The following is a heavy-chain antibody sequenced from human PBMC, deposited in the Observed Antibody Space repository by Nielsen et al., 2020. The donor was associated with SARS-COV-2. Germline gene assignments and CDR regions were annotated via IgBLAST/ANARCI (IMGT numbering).Heavy chain of an antibody. V-gene: IGHV3-9*01. CDR3: ASAGYSSTQFDY. CDR1: GFTFDDYA. J-gene: IGHJ4*02. Sequence: SLKISCAASGFTFDDYAMHWVRQAPGKGLEWVSGISWNSGSIGYADSVKGRFTISRDNAKNTLYLQMNSLRAEDTAVYYCASAGYSSTQFDYWGQGTLVTVSS. CDR2: ISWNSGSI. D-gene: IGHD6-13*01.